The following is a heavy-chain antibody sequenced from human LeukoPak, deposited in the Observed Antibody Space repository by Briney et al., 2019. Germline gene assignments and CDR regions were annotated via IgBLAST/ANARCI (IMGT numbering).Heavy chain of an antibody. D-gene: IGHD2-2*01. Sequence: SETLSLTCTVPGGSISSYYWSWIRQPPGKGLEWIGGIYYSGSANYNPSLKSRVTISVDTSKNQFSLKLSSVTAADTAVYYCARSRSALYCSSTSCSPGYYYGMDVWGQGTTVTVSS. CDR1: GGSISSYY. CDR3: ARSRSALYCSSTSCSPGYYYGMDV. V-gene: IGHV4-59*01. J-gene: IGHJ6*02. CDR2: IYYSGSA.